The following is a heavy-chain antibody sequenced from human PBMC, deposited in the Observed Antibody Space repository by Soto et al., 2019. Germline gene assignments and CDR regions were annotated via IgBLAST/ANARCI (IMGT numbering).Heavy chain of an antibody. J-gene: IGHJ4*02. D-gene: IGHD5-18*01. CDR2: MYPGDSDT. Sequence: EVQLVQSGAEVKKPGESLKISCTVSGYSFTNYWIGWVRQLPGKGLECMGIMYPGDSDTRYSPSFQGQVTISANKSSSTAYLQWSSLEASDSAMYYCARVGGDTAMVIKHRSFDYWGQGTLVTVSS. V-gene: IGHV5-51*01. CDR3: ARVGGDTAMVIKHRSFDY. CDR1: GYSFTNYW.